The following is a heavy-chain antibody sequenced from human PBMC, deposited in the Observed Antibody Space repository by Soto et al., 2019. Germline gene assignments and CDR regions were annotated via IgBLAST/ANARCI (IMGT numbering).Heavy chain of an antibody. Sequence: PGGSLRLSCEASGFTFSSYWFHWVRQVPGKWLVWVSRTNQHGTIIDYADFVKGRFTISRDNAKNTLYQEMDSLRVEDTAVYYCTRDIGGRGALWGPGXLVTVYS. D-gene: IGHD3-16*01. J-gene: IGHJ4*02. CDR2: TNQHGTII. CDR3: TRDIGGRGAL. CDR1: GFTFSSYW. V-gene: IGHV3-74*01.